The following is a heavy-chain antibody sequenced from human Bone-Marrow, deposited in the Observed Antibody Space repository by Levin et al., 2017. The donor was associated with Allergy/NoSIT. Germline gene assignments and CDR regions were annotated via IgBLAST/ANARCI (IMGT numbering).Heavy chain of an antibody. J-gene: IGHJ4*02. D-gene: IGHD3-10*01. V-gene: IGHV6-1*01. CDR3: LRGITVVRGAYYFDY. CDR2: TYFRSKWYN. Sequence: SQTLSLTCAISGDNVSNIYTAWNWIRQSPSRGLEWLGRTYFRSKWYNEYGLSVKGRVTINPDTSKNQFSLHLTSVTPEDTAVYYCLRGITVVRGAYYFDYWGRGTLVTVSS. CDR1: GDNVSNIYTA.